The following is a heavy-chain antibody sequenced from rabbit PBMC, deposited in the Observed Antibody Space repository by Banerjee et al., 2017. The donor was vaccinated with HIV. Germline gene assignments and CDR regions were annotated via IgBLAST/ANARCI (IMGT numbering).Heavy chain of an antibody. J-gene: IGHJ4*01. CDR3: ARDLAGAIGWNFNL. D-gene: IGHD4-1*01. CDR2: IYAGSSGST. CDR1: GIDFTSYYY. V-gene: IGHV1S40*01. Sequence: QQLEESGGGLVKPGGTLTLTCKASGIDFTSYYYMCWVRQAPGKGLEWIACIYAGSSGSTYYASWAKGRFTISKTSSTTVTLQMTSLTAADTATYFCARDLAGAIGWNFNLWGPGT.